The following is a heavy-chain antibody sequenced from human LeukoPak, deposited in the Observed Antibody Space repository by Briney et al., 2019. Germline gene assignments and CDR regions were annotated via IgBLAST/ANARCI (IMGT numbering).Heavy chain of an antibody. Sequence: SETLSLTCTVSGGSISSYYWSWIRQPAGKGLEWIGRIYTSGSTNYNPSLKSRVTMSVDTSKNQFSLKLSSVTAADTAVYYCARVSLHSSSWSYYFDYWGQGTLVTVPS. D-gene: IGHD6-13*01. CDR2: IYTSGST. V-gene: IGHV4-4*07. CDR3: ARVSLHSSSWSYYFDY. CDR1: GGSISSYY. J-gene: IGHJ4*02.